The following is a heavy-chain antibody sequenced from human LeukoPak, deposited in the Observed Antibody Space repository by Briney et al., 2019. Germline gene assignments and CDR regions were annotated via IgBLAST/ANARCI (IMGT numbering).Heavy chain of an antibody. J-gene: IGHJ3*01. V-gene: IGHV1-69*01. CDR3: ARDFRAPTTLTEWWEGDVDL. D-gene: IGHD4-11*01. CDR1: GGTFHSYA. CDR2: IIPIFGTA. Sequence: SVTVSCKDSGGTFHSYAIRWVRQAPGQGLEWMGGIIPIFGTAQYAQKFQGRVTLTADESPSPAYMELSSLRSEDTAVYYCARDFRAPTTLTEWWEGDVDLWGQGIVVTVSS.